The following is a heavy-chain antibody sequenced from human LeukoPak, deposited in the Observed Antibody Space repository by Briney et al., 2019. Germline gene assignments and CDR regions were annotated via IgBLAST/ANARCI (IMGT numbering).Heavy chain of an antibody. J-gene: IGHJ4*02. CDR1: GFTFSNAW. V-gene: IGHV3-15*01. D-gene: IGHD3-3*01. Sequence: PGGSLRLSCAASGFTFSNAWMSWVRQPPGKGLEWVGRIKSKTDGGTTDYAAPVKGRFTISRDDSKNTLYLQMNSLKPEDTAVYYCTTNFTYYAFWSGDTLIDYWGQGTLVTVSS. CDR2: IKSKTDGGTT. CDR3: TTNFTYYAFWSGDTLIDY.